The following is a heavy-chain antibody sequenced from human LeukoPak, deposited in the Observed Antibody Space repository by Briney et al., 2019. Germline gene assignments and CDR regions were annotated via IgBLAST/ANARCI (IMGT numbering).Heavy chain of an antibody. CDR1: GFTFSSYA. J-gene: IGHJ4*02. CDR3: ARSEHIVVVTSTPASY. Sequence: GGSLRLSCAASGFTFSSYAMHWVRQAPGKGLEWVAVISYDGSNKYYADSVKGRFTISRDNSKNTAFLEMNSLKAEDTALYYCARSEHIVVVTSTPASYWGQGTLVTVSS. V-gene: IGHV3-30-3*01. CDR2: ISYDGSNK. D-gene: IGHD2-21*02.